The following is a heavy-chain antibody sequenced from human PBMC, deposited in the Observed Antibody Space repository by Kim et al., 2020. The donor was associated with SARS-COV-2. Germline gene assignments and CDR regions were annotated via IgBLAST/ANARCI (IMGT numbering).Heavy chain of an antibody. CDR2: ISGSGGST. Sequence: GGSLRLSCAASGFTFSNFAMSWVRQAPGKGLEWVSSISGSGGSTYYADSVKGRFAVSRDNSKNTLYLQMNTLRAEDTAVYYCAKGGGFCSVTNCYGVDCWGQGTLVTVSS. J-gene: IGHJ4*02. CDR1: GFTFSNFA. D-gene: IGHD2-2*01. CDR3: AKGGGFCSVTNCYGVDC. V-gene: IGHV3-23*01.